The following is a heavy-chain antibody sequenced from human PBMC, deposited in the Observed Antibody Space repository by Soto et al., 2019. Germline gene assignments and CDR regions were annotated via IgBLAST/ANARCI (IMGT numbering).Heavy chain of an antibody. D-gene: IGHD5-12*01. J-gene: IGHJ3*02. Sequence: GASVKVSCKASGYTFTSYDINWVRQATGQGLEWMGWMNPNSGNTGYAQKFQGRVTMTRNTSISTAYMELSSLRSGDTAVYYCARIEMATIYAFDIWGQGTMVTV. V-gene: IGHV1-8*01. CDR2: MNPNSGNT. CDR3: ARIEMATIYAFDI. CDR1: GYTFTSYD.